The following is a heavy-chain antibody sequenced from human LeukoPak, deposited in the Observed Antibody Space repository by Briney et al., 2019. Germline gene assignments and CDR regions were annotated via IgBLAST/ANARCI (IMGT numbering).Heavy chain of an antibody. CDR2: MNQDGSEK. CDR1: GFTFSESW. V-gene: IGHV3-7*01. Sequence: GGSLRLSCAASGFTFSESWMSWVRQAPGKGLEWVANMNQDGSEKDYVDSVKGRFTITRDNARKSLYLQMSSLRVEDTAVYYCATYSHWVAGDVWGQGTTVTVSS. D-gene: IGHD3-16*01. CDR3: ATYSHWVAGDV. J-gene: IGHJ6*02.